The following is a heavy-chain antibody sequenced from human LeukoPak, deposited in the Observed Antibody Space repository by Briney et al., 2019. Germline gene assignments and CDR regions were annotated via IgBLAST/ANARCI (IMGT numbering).Heavy chain of an antibody. CDR1: GGSFSGYY. CDR3: ARGAVLVLVAKYSRPTSYFDY. J-gene: IGHJ4*02. V-gene: IGHV4-34*01. Sequence: SETLSLTCAVYGGSFSGYYWSWLRQPPGKGLEGIGEINHSGSTNYNPSLKSRVTISVDTSKNQFSLMLSSVTAADTAVYYCARGAVLVLVAKYSRPTSYFDYWGQGTMVTVSS. CDR2: INHSGST. D-gene: IGHD6-6*01.